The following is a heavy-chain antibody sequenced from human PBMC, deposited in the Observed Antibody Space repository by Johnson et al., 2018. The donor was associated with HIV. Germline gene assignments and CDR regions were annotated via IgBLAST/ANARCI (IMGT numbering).Heavy chain of an antibody. J-gene: IGHJ3*02. D-gene: IGHD7-27*01. CDR3: AKGTGDKGTIPEDAFDI. CDR2: ISRDGSSI. V-gene: IGHV3-74*01. CDR1: GFSFSSHW. Sequence: VQLVESGGGLVQPGGSLRLSCAASGFSFSSHWMVWVRQSPGKGLVCVSRISRDGSSIGYADSVKGRFTISRDNAKNSLYLQMNSLRAEDTALFYCAKGTGDKGTIPEDAFDIWGQGTMVTVSS.